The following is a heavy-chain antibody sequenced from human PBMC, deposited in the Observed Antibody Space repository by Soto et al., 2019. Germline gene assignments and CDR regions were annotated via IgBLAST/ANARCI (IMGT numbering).Heavy chain of an antibody. D-gene: IGHD4-17*01. CDR2: IYYSGST. CDR3: ARLHLIGDYVYYFDY. V-gene: IGHV4-39*01. Sequence: SETLSLTCTVSGGSISSSSYYWGWIRQPPGKGLEWIGSIYYSGSTYYNPSLKSRVTISVDTSKNQFSLKLSSVTAADTAVYYCARLHLIGDYVYYFDYWGQGTLVTVSS. CDR1: GGSISSSSYY. J-gene: IGHJ4*02.